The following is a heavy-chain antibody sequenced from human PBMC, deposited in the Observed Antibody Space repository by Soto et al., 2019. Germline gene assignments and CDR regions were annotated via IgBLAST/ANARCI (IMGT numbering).Heavy chain of an antibody. D-gene: IGHD5-12*01. CDR3: ARDRVPTAHDFYYGMDV. V-gene: IGHV3-74*01. Sequence: GGSLRLSCAASGFTFIAYWMHWVRQAPGKGLVWVSRINSDGGSTSYADSVKGRFTISRDNAKNTLYLQMNSLRADDTAVYYCARDRVPTAHDFYYGMDVWGQGTTVTVSS. CDR1: GFTFIAYW. CDR2: INSDGGST. J-gene: IGHJ6*02.